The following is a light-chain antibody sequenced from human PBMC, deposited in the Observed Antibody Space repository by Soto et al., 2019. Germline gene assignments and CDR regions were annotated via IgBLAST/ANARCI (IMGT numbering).Light chain of an antibody. CDR1: QNVNIN. CDR2: GAS. J-gene: IGKJ4*01. CDR3: KKYKDWPPIT. V-gene: IGKV3D-15*01. Sequence: EIVMTQSPVTLSVSPGERVTLSCRASQNVNINLAWYQQRPGQAPRVLIYGASNRPSGIPDRFSGSGSVTHFTLTISSLVPDDFGLYYCKKYKDWPPITFGGGTRVEIK.